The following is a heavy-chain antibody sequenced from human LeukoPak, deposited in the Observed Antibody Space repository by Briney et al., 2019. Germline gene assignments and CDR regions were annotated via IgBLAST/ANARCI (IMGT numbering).Heavy chain of an antibody. CDR3: ARSRITMSVVHDDFDI. CDR2: IYPGDSDT. Sequence: GESLKISCKGAGYSFTSYWIGWVRQMPGKGLEWVGIIYPGDSDTRYRPSFQGQITICTDKSISTAYLQWSSLKDSDIAMYYCARSRITMSVVHDDFDIWGQGTMVTVSS. V-gene: IGHV5-51*01. CDR1: GYSFTSYW. J-gene: IGHJ3*02. D-gene: IGHD3-22*01.